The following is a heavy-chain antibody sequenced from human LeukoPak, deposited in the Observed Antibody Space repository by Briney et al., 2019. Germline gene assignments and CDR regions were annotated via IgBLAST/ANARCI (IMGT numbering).Heavy chain of an antibody. CDR3: ARETRWFGREVADGWFDP. J-gene: IGHJ5*02. D-gene: IGHD3-10*01. Sequence: GASVKVSCKASGYTFTGYYMHWVRQAPGQGLEWMGWINPNSGGTNYAQKFQGRVTMTRDTSISTAYMELSRLRSDDTAVYYCARETRWFGREVADGWFDPWGQGTLVTVSS. CDR2: INPNSGGT. V-gene: IGHV1-2*02. CDR1: GYTFTGYY.